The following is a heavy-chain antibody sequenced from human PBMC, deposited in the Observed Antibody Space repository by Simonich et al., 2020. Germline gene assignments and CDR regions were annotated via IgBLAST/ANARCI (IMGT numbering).Heavy chain of an antibody. D-gene: IGHD2-15*01. J-gene: IGHJ4*02. CDR3: ARASRGTWWYYYFDY. CDR2: IRAYNGNT. CDR1: GYTFTSYG. V-gene: IGHV1-18*01. Sequence: QVQLVQSGAEVKKPGASVKVSCKASGYTFTSYGISWVRQAPGQGLEWMGWIRAYNGNTNYAQQLQGRVTMTTDTSTSTAYMELRSLRSDDTAVYYCARASRGTWWYYYFDYWGQGTLVTVSS.